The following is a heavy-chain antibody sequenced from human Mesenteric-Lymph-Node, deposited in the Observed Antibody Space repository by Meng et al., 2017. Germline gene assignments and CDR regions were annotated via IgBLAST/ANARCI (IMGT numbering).Heavy chain of an antibody. CDR1: GFTFSSYD. V-gene: IGHV3-30*17. CDR3: ARGRDDNTWHINY. CDR2: TSYVGNKE. D-gene: IGHD2-2*02. J-gene: IGHJ4*02. Sequence: GGSLRLSCAASGFTFSSYDMHWVRQAPGKGLEWVAVTSYVGNKEYYADSVKGRFTISRDDSKNTLFLQMNSLRTEDTAVYYCARGRDDNTWHINYWGQGTLVTVSS.